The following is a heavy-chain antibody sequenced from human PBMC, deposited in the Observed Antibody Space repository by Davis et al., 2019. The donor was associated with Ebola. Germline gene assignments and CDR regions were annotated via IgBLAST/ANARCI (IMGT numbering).Heavy chain of an antibody. V-gene: IGHV3-30*18. CDR2: ISYDGSNK. Sequence: PGGSLRLSCAASGFTFSSYAMHWVRQAPGKGLEWVAVISYDGSNKYYADSVKGRFTISRDNYKNTLYLQMNSLRAEDTAMYYCAKLLMGQLSHFDYWGQGTLVTVSS. CDR1: GFTFSSYA. D-gene: IGHD6-6*01. J-gene: IGHJ4*02. CDR3: AKLLMGQLSHFDY.